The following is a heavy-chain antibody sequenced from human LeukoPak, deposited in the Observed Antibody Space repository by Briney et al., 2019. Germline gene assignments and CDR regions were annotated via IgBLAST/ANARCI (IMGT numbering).Heavy chain of an antibody. CDR2: IYYSGST. Sequence: PSETLSLTCTVSGGSISSSSYYWGWIRQPPGKGLEWIGSIYYSGSTYYNPSLKSRVTISVDTSKNQFSLKLKSVTAADTAVYYCATLDHDVLSGYSHLDNWGQGTLVIVSS. CDR1: GGSISSSSYY. D-gene: IGHD3-3*01. J-gene: IGHJ4*02. V-gene: IGHV4-39*07. CDR3: ATLDHDVLSGYSHLDN.